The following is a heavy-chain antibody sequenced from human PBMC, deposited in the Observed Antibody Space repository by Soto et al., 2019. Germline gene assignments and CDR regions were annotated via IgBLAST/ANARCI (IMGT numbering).Heavy chain of an antibody. V-gene: IGHV1-8*01. Sequence: QVQLVQSGAEVKKPGASVKVSCKASGYTFTSYDINWVRQATGQGLEWMGWMNPNSGNTGYAQKFQGRVTMTRNTYISTAYMELSSLRSEETAVYYCARGSPATGYCSGGSCYGVDYWGQGTLVTVTS. CDR2: MNPNSGNT. D-gene: IGHD2-15*01. CDR3: ARGSPATGYCSGGSCYGVDY. CDR1: GYTFTSYD. J-gene: IGHJ4*02.